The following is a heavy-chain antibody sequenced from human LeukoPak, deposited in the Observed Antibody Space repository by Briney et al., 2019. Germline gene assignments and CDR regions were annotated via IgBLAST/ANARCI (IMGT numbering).Heavy chain of an antibody. Sequence: GASVKVSCKASGGTFSSYAISWVRQAPGQGLEWMGGIIPIFGTANYAQKFQGGVTITTDESTSTAYVELSSLRSEDTAVYYCARDLGSYGFEYNWFDPWGQGTLVTVSS. V-gene: IGHV1-69*05. CDR2: IIPIFGTA. CDR1: GGTFSSYA. CDR3: ARDLGSYGFEYNWFDP. D-gene: IGHD5-18*01. J-gene: IGHJ5*02.